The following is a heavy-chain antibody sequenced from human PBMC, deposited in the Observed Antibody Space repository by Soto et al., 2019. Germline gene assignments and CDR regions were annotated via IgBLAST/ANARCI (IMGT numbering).Heavy chain of an antibody. CDR3: ARGGILYRPHWFDP. J-gene: IGHJ5*02. Sequence: PSDTLSLTCTVSGGSISVYYWSWIRQPPGKGLEWIGEINHSGSTNYNPSLKSRVTISVDTSKNQFSLKLSSVTAADTAVYYCARGGILYRPHWFDPWGQGTLVTVSS. V-gene: IGHV4-34*01. CDR1: GGSISVYY. CDR2: INHSGST. D-gene: IGHD2-8*01.